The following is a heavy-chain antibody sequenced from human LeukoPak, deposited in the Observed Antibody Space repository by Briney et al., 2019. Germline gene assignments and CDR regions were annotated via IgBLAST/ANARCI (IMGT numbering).Heavy chain of an antibody. CDR3: ARKGAPAVIPWGFDF. J-gene: IGHJ3*01. V-gene: IGHV3-11*01. Sequence: SGGSLRLSCAASGFTFSDFYMSWIRQAPGKGLEWVSYISSSGNTIYYADSVKGRFTISRDNAKNSVYLQMNSLGAEDTAVYYCARKGAPAVIPWGFDFWGQGTMVTVSS. D-gene: IGHD2-2*01. CDR2: ISSSGNTI. CDR1: GFTFSDFY.